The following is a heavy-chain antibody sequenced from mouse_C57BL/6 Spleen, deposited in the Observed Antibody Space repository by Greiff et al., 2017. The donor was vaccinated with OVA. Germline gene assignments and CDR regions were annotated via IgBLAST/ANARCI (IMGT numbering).Heavy chain of an antibody. V-gene: IGHV1-55*01. CDR2: IYPGSGST. CDR1: GYTFTSYW. D-gene: IGHD1-3*01. Sequence: QVQLQQPGAELVKPGASVKMSCKASGYTFTSYWITWVKQRPGQGLEWIGDIYPGSGSTTYNEKFKSKATLTVDTASSTAYMQLSSLTSEDSAVYYCARKEGSSGFAYWGQGTLVTVSA. J-gene: IGHJ3*01. CDR3: ARKEGSSGFAY.